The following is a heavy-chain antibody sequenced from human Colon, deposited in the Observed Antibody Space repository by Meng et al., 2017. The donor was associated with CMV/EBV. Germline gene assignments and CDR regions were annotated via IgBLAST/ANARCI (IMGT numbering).Heavy chain of an antibody. D-gene: IGHD2-2*01. CDR1: GSLFSLYP. CDR2: ISHDGSGT. V-gene: IGHV3-23*01. J-gene: IGHJ4*02. CDR3: AKALITSSWLPKPFDA. Sequence: GESLKISCAGSGSLFSLYPVAWVRQAPGKGLEWVAQISHDGSGTYYADSMKARVTISRDTSLNTVYLDINDLRADDTAVYFCAKALITSSWLPKPFDAWGQGTLVTV.